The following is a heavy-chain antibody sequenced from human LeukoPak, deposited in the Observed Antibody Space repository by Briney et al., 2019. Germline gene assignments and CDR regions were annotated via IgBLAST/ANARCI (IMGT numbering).Heavy chain of an antibody. D-gene: IGHD2-15*01. CDR1: AFSFTGYA. V-gene: IGHV3-23*01. J-gene: IGHJ6*04. CDR2: ISADGVST. Sequence: VQPGASLRLSCAASAFSFTGYAMDWVRQAPGKGLEWVSAISADGVSTFYPDSVKGRFTISRDDSKSTLYLQMNSLRAEDTAVYYCARGTMSVVVAATDYYYGMDVWGKGTTVTVSS. CDR3: ARGTMSVVVAATDYYYGMDV.